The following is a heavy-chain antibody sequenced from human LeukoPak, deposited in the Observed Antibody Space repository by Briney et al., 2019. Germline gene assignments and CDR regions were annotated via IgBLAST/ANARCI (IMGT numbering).Heavy chain of an antibody. CDR2: INAGNGNT. D-gene: IGHD2-2*01. CDR1: GYTFTSYA. V-gene: IGHV1-3*01. J-gene: IGHJ6*04. Sequence: ASVKVSRKASGYTFTSYAMHWVRQAPGQRLEWMGWINAGNGNTKYSQKFQGRVTITRDTSASTAYMELSSLRSEDTAVYYCAREYEDIVVVPAGGYYGMDVWGKGTTVTVSS. CDR3: AREYEDIVVVPAGGYYGMDV.